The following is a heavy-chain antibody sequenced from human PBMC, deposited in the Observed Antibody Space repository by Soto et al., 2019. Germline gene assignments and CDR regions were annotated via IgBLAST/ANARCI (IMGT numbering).Heavy chain of an antibody. J-gene: IGHJ4*02. Sequence: PSETLSLTCAVSGGSINSNYFWGWVRQAPGRGLEWIGSIYYGGNTYYNPSLKSRVTISADSSKNQFSLNLNSVTAADTAVYYCATTIYRSGWSRDYWGQGILVTVSS. D-gene: IGHD6-19*01. V-gene: IGHV4-39*01. CDR1: GGSINSNYF. CDR3: ATTIYRSGWSRDY. CDR2: IYYGGNT.